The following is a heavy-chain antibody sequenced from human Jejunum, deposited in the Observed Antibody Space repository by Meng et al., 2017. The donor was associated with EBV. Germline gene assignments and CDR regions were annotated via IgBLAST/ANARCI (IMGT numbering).Heavy chain of an antibody. CDR2: INTDGSIT. V-gene: IGHV3-74*01. D-gene: IGHD3-22*01. CDR1: GLTFSSYW. CDR3: VRSGGYPDY. Sequence: EVQLVDTGGVLVPPGGSLRLSCAVSGLTFSSYWMHWVRQAPGKGLVWVSHINTDGSITNYADSVKGRFTISRDNAKNTLYLQMNSLRAEDTAVYYCVRSGGYPDYWGQGTLVTVSS. J-gene: IGHJ4*02.